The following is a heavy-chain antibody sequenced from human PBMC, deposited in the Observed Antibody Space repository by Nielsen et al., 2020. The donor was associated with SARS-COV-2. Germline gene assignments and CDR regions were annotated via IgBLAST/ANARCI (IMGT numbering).Heavy chain of an antibody. CDR3: ARQGTGITGQSLHAFDI. V-gene: IGHV5-10-1*01. CDR2: IDPSDSYT. J-gene: IGHJ3*02. Sequence: GESLKISCKGSGYSFTSYWISWVRQMPGKGLEWMGRIDPSDSYTNYSPSFQGHVTISADKSISTAYLQWSSLKASDTAMYYCARQGTGITGQSLHAFDIWGQGTMVTVSS. CDR1: GYSFTSYW. D-gene: IGHD1-20*01.